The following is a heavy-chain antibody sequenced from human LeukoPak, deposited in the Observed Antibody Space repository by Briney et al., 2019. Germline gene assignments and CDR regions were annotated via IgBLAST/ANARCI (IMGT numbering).Heavy chain of an antibody. CDR2: IYHSRNT. D-gene: IGHD6-6*01. Sequence: PSETLSLTCAVSDFSIINPYYWGWVRQPPGKGLEWIGNIYHSRNTYFNPSLKSRVTISVDTSKNQFSLRLNSVTAADTAVYYCARVEWGSVAALDDWYFALWGRGTLVAVSS. J-gene: IGHJ2*01. CDR1: DFSIINPYY. V-gene: IGHV4-38-2*01. CDR3: ARVEWGSVAALDDWYFAL.